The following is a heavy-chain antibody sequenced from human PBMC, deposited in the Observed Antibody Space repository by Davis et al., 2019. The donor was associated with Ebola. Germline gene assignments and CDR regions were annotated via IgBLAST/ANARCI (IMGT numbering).Heavy chain of an antibody. V-gene: IGHV1-2*04. Sequence: ASVTVSCKASGYTFTGYYMHWVRQAPGQGLAWMGWINPNSGGTNYAQKFQGWVTMTRDTSISTAYMELSRLRSDDTAVYYCARDPMVRGVIDYYGMDVWGQGTTVTVSS. CDR1: GYTFTGYY. D-gene: IGHD3-10*01. CDR3: ARDPMVRGVIDYYGMDV. CDR2: INPNSGGT. J-gene: IGHJ6*02.